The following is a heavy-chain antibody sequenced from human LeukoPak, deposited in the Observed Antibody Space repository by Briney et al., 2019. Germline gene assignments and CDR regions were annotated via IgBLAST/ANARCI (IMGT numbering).Heavy chain of an antibody. CDR2: ISAYNGNT. V-gene: IGHV1-18*01. Sequence: ASVKVSCKASGYTFTSYGISWVRQAPGQGLEWMGWISAYNGNTNCAQKLQGRVTMTTDTSTSTAYMELRSLRSDDTAVYYCARRSGSYSLYDYYYYYMDVWGKGTTVTVSS. J-gene: IGHJ6*03. D-gene: IGHD1-26*01. CDR1: GYTFTSYG. CDR3: ARRSGSYSLYDYYYYYMDV.